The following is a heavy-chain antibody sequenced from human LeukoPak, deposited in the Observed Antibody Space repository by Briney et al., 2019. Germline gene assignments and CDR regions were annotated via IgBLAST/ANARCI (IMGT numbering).Heavy chain of an antibody. CDR2: TYYRSKWYN. CDR1: GDSVSSNSAA. J-gene: IGHJ3*02. D-gene: IGHD1-7*01. Sequence: SQTLSLTCAISGDSVSSNSAAWNWIRQSPSRGLEWLGRTYYRSKWYNDYAVSVKSRITINPDTSKNQFSLQLNSVTPEDTAVYYCARVNQEGWNYVGAFDIWGQGTMVTVSS. CDR3: ARVNQEGWNYVGAFDI. V-gene: IGHV6-1*01.